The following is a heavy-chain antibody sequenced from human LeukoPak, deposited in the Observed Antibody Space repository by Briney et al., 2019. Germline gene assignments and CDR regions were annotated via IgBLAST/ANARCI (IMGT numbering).Heavy chain of an antibody. Sequence: GGSLRLSCAASGFTFSIYAMSWVRQAPGKGLQWVSSITSRGESTWYVDSVKGRFTITRDNSESTLYLQMHSLGAEDTAVYYCARDRPNYYGSDGHYYRRDGDYWGRGTLVSVSS. CDR1: GFTFSIYA. V-gene: IGHV3-23*01. J-gene: IGHJ4*02. D-gene: IGHD3-22*01. CDR2: ITSRGEST. CDR3: ARDRPNYYGSDGHYYRRDGDY.